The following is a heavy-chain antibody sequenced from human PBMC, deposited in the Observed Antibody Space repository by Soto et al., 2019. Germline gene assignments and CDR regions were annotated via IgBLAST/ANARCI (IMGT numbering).Heavy chain of an antibody. CDR1: GGTFNTYA. Sequence: QVQLVQSGAEMKKPGSSVKVSCQSSGGTFNTYAMNWVRQAPGQGPEWMGDISPMFGAANYAPKFQGRVTITADETTGTSDMPLGNLTSEDPGRYFCAREVQVHTPAFVYWGQGTLVTVSS. CDR2: ISPMFGAA. D-gene: IGHD3-10*01. V-gene: IGHV1-69*19. J-gene: IGHJ4*02. CDR3: AREVQVHTPAFVY.